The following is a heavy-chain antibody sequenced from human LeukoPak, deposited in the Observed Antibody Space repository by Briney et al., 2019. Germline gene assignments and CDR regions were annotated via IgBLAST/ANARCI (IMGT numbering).Heavy chain of an antibody. CDR1: GGSISSYY. CDR3: ARDKTSYSSGWYVGYFDY. CDR2: LYYSGST. D-gene: IGHD6-19*01. J-gene: IGHJ4*02. V-gene: IGHV4-59*01. Sequence: SETLSLTCTVSGGSISSYYWSWIRQPPGKGLEWIGYLYYSGSTDYNPSLKSRVTISEDTSKNQFSLRLSSVTAADTAVYYCARDKTSYSSGWYVGYFDYWSQGTLVTVSS.